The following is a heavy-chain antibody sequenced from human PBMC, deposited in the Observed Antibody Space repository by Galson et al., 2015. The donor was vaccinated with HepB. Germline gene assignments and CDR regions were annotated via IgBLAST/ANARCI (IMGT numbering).Heavy chain of an antibody. Sequence: SLRLSCAASGFTFSNYAMSWVRQAPGKGLEWVSSVSASGGSAYYADSVKGRFTISRDNSKNTLYLQMNSLRAEDTAVYYCAKYGSYLDFDYWGQGTLVTVSS. CDR2: VSASGGSA. V-gene: IGHV3-23*01. J-gene: IGHJ4*02. CDR3: AKYGSYLDFDY. D-gene: IGHD1-26*01. CDR1: GFTFSNYA.